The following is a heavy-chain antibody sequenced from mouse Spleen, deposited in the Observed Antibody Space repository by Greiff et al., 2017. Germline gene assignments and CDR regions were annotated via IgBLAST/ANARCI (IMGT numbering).Heavy chain of an antibody. CDR2: FYPGSGSI. CDR3: ARHEEEIYYYGSSYYFDY. D-gene: IGHD1-1*01. V-gene: IGHV1-62-2*01. Sequence: QVQLQQSGAELVKPGASVKLSCKASGYTFTEYTIHWVKQRSGQGLEWIGWFYPGSGSIKYNEKFKDKATLTADKSSSTVYMELSRLTSEDSAVYFCARHEEEIYYYGSSYYFDYWGQGTTLTVSS. J-gene: IGHJ2*01. CDR1: GYTFTEYT.